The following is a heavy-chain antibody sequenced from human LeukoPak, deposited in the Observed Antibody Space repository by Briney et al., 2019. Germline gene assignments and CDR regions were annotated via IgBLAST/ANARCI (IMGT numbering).Heavy chain of an antibody. CDR3: ARDHDYCSGGSCYPRNWFDP. D-gene: IGHD2-15*01. V-gene: IGHV1-18*01. CDR2: ISAYNGNT. CDR1: GYTFTSYG. J-gene: IGHJ5*02. Sequence: ASVKVSCTASGYTFTSYGISWVRQAPGQGLEWMGWISAYNGNTNYAQKLQGRVTMTTDTSTSTAYMELRSLRSDDTAVYYCARDHDYCSGGSCYPRNWFDPWGQGTLVTVSS.